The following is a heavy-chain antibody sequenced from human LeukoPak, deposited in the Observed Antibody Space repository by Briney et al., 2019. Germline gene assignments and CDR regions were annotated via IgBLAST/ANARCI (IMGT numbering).Heavy chain of an antibody. J-gene: IGHJ4*02. CDR1: GYTFTSYD. D-gene: IGHD3-16*02. CDR3: ARGLGDYDYVWGSYRPQSLDY. V-gene: IGHV1-8*03. Sequence: ASVKVSCKASGYTFTSYDINWVRQATGQGLEWMGWMNPNSGNTGYAQKFQGRVTITRNTSISTAYMELSSLRSEDTAVYYCARGLGDYDYVWGSYRPQSLDYWGQGTLVTVSS. CDR2: MNPNSGNT.